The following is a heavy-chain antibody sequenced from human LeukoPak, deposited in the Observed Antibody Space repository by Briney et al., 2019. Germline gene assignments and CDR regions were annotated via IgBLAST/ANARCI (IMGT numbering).Heavy chain of an antibody. J-gene: IGHJ4*02. Sequence: PSETLSLTCALSGGSISSSNYCWGWIRQPAGRGLEWLGCIFYRGTTYYNPSLQSRVAAPVDTFKNQLSLKLTSMTAADTAVYYCVKTYGSGSPTYYFDSWGQGTLVTVSS. D-gene: IGHD3-10*01. V-gene: IGHV4-39*01. CDR3: VKTYGSGSPTYYFDS. CDR2: IFYRGTT. CDR1: GGSISSSNYC.